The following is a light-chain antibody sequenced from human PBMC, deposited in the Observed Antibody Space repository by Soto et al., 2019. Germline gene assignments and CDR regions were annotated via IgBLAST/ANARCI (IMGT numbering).Light chain of an antibody. CDR2: GTS. V-gene: IGKV3-20*01. CDR1: QTISSNY. J-gene: IGKJ1*01. Sequence: EIVLTQSPGTLSASPGERATLSCRASQTISSNYLAWYQQKPGQAPSLLIDGTSGRATAIPVRFSGSGSGTDFTLTSSRLEPEDSAIYYCQQYVSWTFGQGTKVEIK. CDR3: QQYVSWT.